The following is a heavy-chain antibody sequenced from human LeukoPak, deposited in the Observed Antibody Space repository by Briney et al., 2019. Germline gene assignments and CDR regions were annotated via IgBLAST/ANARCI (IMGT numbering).Heavy chain of an antibody. CDR1: GGSFSGYY. CDR3: ARVIAATGPGSYYYGMDV. D-gene: IGHD6-13*01. CDR2: INHSGST. V-gene: IGHV4-34*01. Sequence: SETLSLTCAVYGGSFSGYYWSWIRQPPGKGLEWIGEINHSGSTNNNPSLKSRVTISVGTSKNQFSLKLSSVTAADTAVYYCARVIAATGPGSYYYGMDVWGQGTTVTVSS. J-gene: IGHJ6*02.